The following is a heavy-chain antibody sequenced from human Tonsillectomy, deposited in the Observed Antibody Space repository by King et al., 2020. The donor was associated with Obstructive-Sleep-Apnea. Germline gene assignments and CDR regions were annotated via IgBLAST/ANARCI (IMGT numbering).Heavy chain of an antibody. CDR3: ARWTNNPIGVATINMRAFDI. V-gene: IGHV3-21*01. Sequence: VQLVESGGGLVKPGGSLRLSCAASGFTFSSYSMNWVRQAPGRGLEWVSSISSSSSYIYYADSVKGRFTISRDNAKNSLYLQMNSLRAEDTAVYYCARWTNNPIGVATINMRAFDIWGQGTMVTVSS. J-gene: IGHJ3*02. D-gene: IGHD5-12*01. CDR1: GFTFSSYS. CDR2: ISSSSSYI.